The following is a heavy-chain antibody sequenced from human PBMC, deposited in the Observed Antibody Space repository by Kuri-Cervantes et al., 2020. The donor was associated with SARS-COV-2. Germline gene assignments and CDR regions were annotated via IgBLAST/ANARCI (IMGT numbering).Heavy chain of an antibody. Sequence: GESLKXXXAASGVPXSSYAMGWVRXAPGKGPEWXSAISGXXGSTYYAAXVKXXFXISRDXAXNXLYLQXXXLRAEDTAXXYCAXXEGXXLYYMDVWGKGTTVTVSS. J-gene: IGHJ6*03. CDR2: ISGXXGST. CDR3: AXXEGXXLYYMDV. CDR1: GVPXSSYA. V-gene: IGHV3-23*01.